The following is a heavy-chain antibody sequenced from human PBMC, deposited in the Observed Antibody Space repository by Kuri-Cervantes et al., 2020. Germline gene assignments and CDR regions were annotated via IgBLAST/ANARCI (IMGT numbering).Heavy chain of an antibody. CDR1: GGTFSSYA. CDR3: ARSQFGPNYYYYRDV. V-gene: IGHV1-69*13. Sequence: SVKVSCKASGGTFSSYAISWVRQAPGQGLEWMGGIIPIFGTANYAQKFQGRVTITADESTSTAYMELSSLRSEDTAVYYCARSQFGPNYYYYRDVWGKGTTVTVSS. CDR2: IIPIFGTA. J-gene: IGHJ6*03. D-gene: IGHD3-16*01.